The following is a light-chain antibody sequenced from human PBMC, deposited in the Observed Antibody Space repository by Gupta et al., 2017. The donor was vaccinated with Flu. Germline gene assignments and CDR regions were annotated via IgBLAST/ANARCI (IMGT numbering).Light chain of an antibody. CDR3: QQYNSHPYT. J-gene: IGKJ2*01. CDR1: QSISKW. CDR2: KAS. Sequence: GDRVTITCRASQSISKWLAWHQQKPGKAPKLLIYKASSLESGVPSRFSGSGSGTEFTLTISSLQPDDFATYHCQQYNSHPYTFGQGTKLEIK. V-gene: IGKV1-5*03.